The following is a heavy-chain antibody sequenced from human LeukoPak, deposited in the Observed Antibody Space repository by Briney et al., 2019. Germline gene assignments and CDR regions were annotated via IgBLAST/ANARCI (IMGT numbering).Heavy chain of an antibody. V-gene: IGHV3-7*01. J-gene: IGHJ4*02. CDR3: ARGRYSSSWYADY. Sequence: GGSLRLSCEASGFTFSSYWMSWVRQAPGKGLEWVANIKKDESETYYVDSVKGRFTISRDNAKNSLYLQMNSLRAEDTAVYYCARGRYSSSWYADYWGQGTLVTVSS. CDR2: IKKDESET. D-gene: IGHD6-13*01. CDR1: GFTFSSYW.